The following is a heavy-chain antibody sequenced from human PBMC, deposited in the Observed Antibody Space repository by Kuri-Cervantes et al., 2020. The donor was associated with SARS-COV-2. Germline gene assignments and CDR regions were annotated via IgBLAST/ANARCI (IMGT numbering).Heavy chain of an antibody. D-gene: IGHD4-11*01. CDR1: GYTFTSYD. CDR3: ARASRTTVTRYYFDY. Sequence: ASVTVSCKASGYTFTSYDINWVRQAPGQGLEWMGWINPNSGGTNYAQKFQGRVTMTRDTSISTAYMELSRLRSDDTAVYYCARASRTTVTRYYFDYWGQGTLVTVSS. CDR2: INPNSGGT. J-gene: IGHJ4*02. V-gene: IGHV1-2*02.